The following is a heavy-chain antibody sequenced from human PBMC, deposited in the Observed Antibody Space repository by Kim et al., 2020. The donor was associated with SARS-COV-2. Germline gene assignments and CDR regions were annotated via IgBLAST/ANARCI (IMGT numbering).Heavy chain of an antibody. CDR2: ISSSSSTI. D-gene: IGHD3-3*01. CDR3: ARDTYYDFWSGSGYYYYYYGMDV. J-gene: IGHJ6*02. Sequence: GGSLRLSCAASGFTFSSYSMNWVRQAPGKGLEWVSYISSSSSTIYYADSVKGRFTISRDNAKNSLYLQMNSLRDEDTAVYYCARDTYYDFWSGSGYYYYYYGMDVWGQGTTVTVSS. CDR1: GFTFSSYS. V-gene: IGHV3-48*02.